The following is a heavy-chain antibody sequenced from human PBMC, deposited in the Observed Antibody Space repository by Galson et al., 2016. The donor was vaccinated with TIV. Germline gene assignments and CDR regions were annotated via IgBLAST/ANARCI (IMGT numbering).Heavy chain of an antibody. Sequence: ETLSLTCTVSDGSIRSYYWSWIRQPPGKGLEWIGYIYYSGRTTYNPSLKSRVTISVDTSKNKFSLKLTSVTAANTAVYYCARADTTHFSDPSGYYYGDAFDIWGQGAMVTVSS. V-gene: IGHV4-59*01. D-gene: IGHD3-22*01. J-gene: IGHJ3*02. CDR1: DGSIRSYY. CDR2: IYYSGRT. CDR3: ARADTTHFSDPSGYYYGDAFDI.